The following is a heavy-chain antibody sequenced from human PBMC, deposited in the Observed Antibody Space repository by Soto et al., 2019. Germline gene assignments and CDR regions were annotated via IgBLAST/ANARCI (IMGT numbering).Heavy chain of an antibody. CDR2: ISKDGSVK. V-gene: IGHV3-30*03. D-gene: IGHD2-8*02. Sequence: QVQLVESGGGVVQPGRSLKLSCAASGFTFSCYGMHWVRQAPGKGLEWVAVISKDGSVKYYAESVKGRFTISRDNSKNTLYLQMKSLGAEDTAAYYCTGEGASGYWGQGTLFTVSS. J-gene: IGHJ4*02. CDR3: TGEGASGY. CDR1: GFTFSCYG.